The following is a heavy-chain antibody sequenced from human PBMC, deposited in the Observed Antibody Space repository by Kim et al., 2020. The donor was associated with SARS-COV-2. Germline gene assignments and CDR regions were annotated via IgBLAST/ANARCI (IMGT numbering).Heavy chain of an antibody. CDR3: AITPKKEYYDYIWGSNPDAFDI. CDR1: GFTFSSYA. J-gene: IGHJ3*02. D-gene: IGHD3-16*01. CDR2: ISYDGSNK. V-gene: IGHV3-30-3*01. Sequence: GGSLRLSCAASGFTFSSYAMHWVHQAPGKGLEWVAVISYDGSNKYYADSVKGRFTISRDNSKNTLYLQMNSLRAEDTAVYYCAITPKKEYYDYIWGSNPDAFDIWGQGTMVTVSS.